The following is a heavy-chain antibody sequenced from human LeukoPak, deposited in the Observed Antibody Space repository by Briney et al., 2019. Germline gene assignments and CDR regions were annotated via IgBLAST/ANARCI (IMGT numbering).Heavy chain of an antibody. D-gene: IGHD5-24*01. V-gene: IGHV4-39*07. J-gene: IGHJ4*02. CDR3: ARAGDGYNPNYFDY. Sequence: SETLSLTCTVSGGSISSTTYYWGWIRQPPGKGLEWIGTIYHSGSTYYSPSLKSRVTMSVDTSKNQFSLKLNSVTAAGTAVYYCARAGDGYNPNYFDYWGQGSLVTVSS. CDR1: GGSISSTTYY. CDR2: IYHSGST.